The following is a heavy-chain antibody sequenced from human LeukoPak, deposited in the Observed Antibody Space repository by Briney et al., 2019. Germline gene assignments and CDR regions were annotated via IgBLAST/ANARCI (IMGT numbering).Heavy chain of an antibody. Sequence: PGGSLRLSYAAYGFTFSDYYMSWIRQAPGKGLEWVSPIGFSGSPIYYADSVKGRFTISRDNAKNSLFLQINSLRAEDTAVYYCARRTPQRALDNWGQGILVTVSS. CDR2: IGFSGSPI. J-gene: IGHJ4*02. CDR1: GFTFSDYY. D-gene: IGHD5-24*01. V-gene: IGHV3-11*01. CDR3: ARRTPQRALDN.